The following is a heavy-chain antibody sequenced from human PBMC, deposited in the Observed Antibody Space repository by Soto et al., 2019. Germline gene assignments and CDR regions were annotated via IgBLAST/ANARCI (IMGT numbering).Heavy chain of an antibody. D-gene: IGHD6-13*01. V-gene: IGHV4-34*01. CDR1: GGSFSGYY. CDR3: ASLVSETIAAHWFDP. Sequence: SETLSLTCAVHGGSFSGYYWSWIRQPPGKGLEWIGEIYHSGSTNYNPSLKSRVTISVDKSKNQFSLKLSSVTAADTAVYYCASLVSETIAAHWFDPWGQGTLVTVSS. CDR2: IYHSGST. J-gene: IGHJ5*02.